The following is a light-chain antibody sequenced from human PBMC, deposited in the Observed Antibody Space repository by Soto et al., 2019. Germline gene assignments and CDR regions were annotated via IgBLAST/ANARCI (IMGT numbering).Light chain of an antibody. Sequence: EIVLTQSPATLSVSPGDRATLSCRASQSVSSNLAWYQQKSGQAPRLLIYGASTRATGIPARFSGSGYGTEFTLTISSLQSEDFAVYYCQQYNNWPPWTFGQGTKVDIK. J-gene: IGKJ1*01. CDR2: GAS. V-gene: IGKV3-15*01. CDR1: QSVSSN. CDR3: QQYNNWPPWT.